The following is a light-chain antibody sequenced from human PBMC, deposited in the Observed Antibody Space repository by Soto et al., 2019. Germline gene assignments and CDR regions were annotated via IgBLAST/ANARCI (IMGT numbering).Light chain of an antibody. J-gene: IGKJ1*01. CDR2: GAS. V-gene: IGKV1-27*01. Sequence: EIQMTQSPSSLSASVGDRVTITCRAIQGISNYLAWYQQKPGKVPKLLIYGASTLQSGVPSRLSGSGSGTDFTLIINSLQPEDVATYYCQKYDSAPWTFGQGTKVEIK. CDR3: QKYDSAPWT. CDR1: QGISNY.